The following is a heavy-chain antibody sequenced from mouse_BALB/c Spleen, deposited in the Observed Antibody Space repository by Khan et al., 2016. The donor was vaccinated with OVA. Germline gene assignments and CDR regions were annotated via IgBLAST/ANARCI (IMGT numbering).Heavy chain of an antibody. CDR3: AKVIWSYYFALDY. CDR2: IWGGGST. D-gene: IGHD1-1*02. V-gene: IGHV2-6-5*01. Sequence: QVQLKESGPGLVAPSQSLSITCTVSGFSLTDYGVSWIRQPPGKGLEWLGVIWGGGSTYYNSDLKSRLSISKDNSKSQVFLKMNSLQTDDTAMYYCAKVIWSYYFALDYWGQGTSVTVSS. CDR1: GFSLTDYG. J-gene: IGHJ4*01.